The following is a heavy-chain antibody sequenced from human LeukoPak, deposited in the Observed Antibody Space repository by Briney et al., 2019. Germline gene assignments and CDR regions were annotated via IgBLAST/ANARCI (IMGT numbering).Heavy chain of an antibody. J-gene: IGHJ6*03. CDR2: INLDGSTT. CDR3: ARDKTVSALRRDYMDV. CDR1: GFTFINYW. V-gene: IGHV3-74*01. D-gene: IGHD4-17*01. Sequence: PGGSLRLSCVASGFTFINYWMHWVRQVPGKGLVWVSRINLDGSTTTYADSVKGRFTISRDNAKNTLYLQMNSLRAEDTALYYCARDKTVSALRRDYMDVWGKGTTVTVSS.